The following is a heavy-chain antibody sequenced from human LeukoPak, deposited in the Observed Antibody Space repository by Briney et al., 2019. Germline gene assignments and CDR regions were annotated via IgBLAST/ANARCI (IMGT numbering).Heavy chain of an antibody. V-gene: IGHV3-7*01. CDR1: GFTFSDHS. CDR2: IKRDGSEK. D-gene: IGHD3-3*01. Sequence: PGGSLSLSCVTSGFTFSDHSMMWVRQAPGKGLEWVANIKRDGSEKNYVDSAMGRFTISRDNAKKFLFLQMDSLKAEDTAVYFCARSPYYDFRNDFYKYFDLWGQGTLATVSS. J-gene: IGHJ5*02. CDR3: ARSPYYDFRNDFYKYFDL.